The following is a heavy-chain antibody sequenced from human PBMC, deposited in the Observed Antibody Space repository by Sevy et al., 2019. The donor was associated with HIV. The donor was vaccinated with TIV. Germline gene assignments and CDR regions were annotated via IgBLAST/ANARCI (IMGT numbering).Heavy chain of an antibody. J-gene: IGHJ6*02. Sequence: GGSLRLSCAASGFTFSNYAMSWVRQAPGKGLEWVSGVGSGGSTYYADSLKGRFTMSRDNSKNTLYLQMNSLRAEDTAVYYCAKGGGIAARLPYYYGMDVWGQGTTVTVSS. CDR3: AKGGGIAARLPYYYGMDV. V-gene: IGHV3-23*01. CDR2: VGSGGST. D-gene: IGHD6-6*01. CDR1: GFTFSNYA.